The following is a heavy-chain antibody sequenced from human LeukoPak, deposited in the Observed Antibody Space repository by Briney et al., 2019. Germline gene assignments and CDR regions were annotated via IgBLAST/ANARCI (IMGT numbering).Heavy chain of an antibody. D-gene: IGHD3-3*01. CDR3: ARLSPGNDFWSGYPMSDAFDI. CDR2: IYPGDSDT. V-gene: IGHV5-51*01. CDR1: GYSFTIYW. Sequence: GASLNLSFTGSGYSFTIYWIGWVRQMPGKGLEWMGIIYPGDSDTRYSPSFQGQVTISADKSISTAYLQWSSLKASDTAMYYCARLSPGNDFWSGYPMSDAFDIWGQGTMVTVSS. J-gene: IGHJ3*02.